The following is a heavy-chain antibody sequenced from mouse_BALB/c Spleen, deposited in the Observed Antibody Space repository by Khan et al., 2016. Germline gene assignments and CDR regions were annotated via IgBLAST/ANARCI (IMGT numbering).Heavy chain of an antibody. V-gene: IGHV3-2*02. Sequence: EVQLQESGPGLVKPSQSLSLTCTVTGYSITSDYAWNWIRQVPGNKLEWMGYIRYSGSTTFNPSLKSRISITRDTSKNQFFLQLYSVTTEDTATYYCTRSPTATRYFDVWGAGTTVTVSS. D-gene: IGHD1-2*01. CDR1: GYSITSDYA. J-gene: IGHJ1*01. CDR3: TRSPTATRYFDV. CDR2: IRYSGST.